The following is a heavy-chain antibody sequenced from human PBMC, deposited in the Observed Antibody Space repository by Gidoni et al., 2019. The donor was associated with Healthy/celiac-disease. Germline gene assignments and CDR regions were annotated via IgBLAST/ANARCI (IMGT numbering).Heavy chain of an antibody. CDR2: IRYDGSNK. V-gene: IGHV3-30*02. J-gene: IGHJ5*02. D-gene: IGHD3-22*01. CDR1: GFTFSSYG. Sequence: QVQLVESGGGVVQPGGSLRLSCAASGFTFSSYGMHWVRQAPGKGLEWVAFIRYDGSNKYYADSVKGRFTISRDNSKNTLYLQMNSLRAEDTAVYYCAKDGSSGYFLNWFDPWGQGTLVTVSS. CDR3: AKDGSSGYFLNWFDP.